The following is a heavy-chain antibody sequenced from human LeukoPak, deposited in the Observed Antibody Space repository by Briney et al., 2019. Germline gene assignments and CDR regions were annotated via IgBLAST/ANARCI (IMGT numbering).Heavy chain of an antibody. D-gene: IGHD1-26*01. CDR1: VFTFSNAW. J-gene: IGHJ3*01. CDR2: MERKTDGGTT. Sequence: PGGSLSLSCAASVFTFSNAWVSCVRRAPGKGGEGVGQMERKTDGGTTDYAGPVKARFTISRDDSKTTVYLQMNSLKTQDTAVYSCTTSLGGPFDVWGQGTMVTVPS. CDR3: TTSLGGPFDV. V-gene: IGHV3-15*04.